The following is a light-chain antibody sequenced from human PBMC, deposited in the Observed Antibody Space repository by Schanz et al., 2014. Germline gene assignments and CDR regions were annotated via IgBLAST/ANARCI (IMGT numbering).Light chain of an antibody. CDR2: DVS. V-gene: IGLV2-14*03. Sequence: QSVLTQPASVSGSPGQSITISCTGTSSDVGRYNYVSWYQQHPGKAPKLMIYDVSNRPSGVSDRFSGSRSGNTASLTISGLQAEDEADYYCCSYAGSSTPSFEFGGGTKLTVL. CDR1: SSDVGRYNY. CDR3: CSYAGSSTPSFE. J-gene: IGLJ3*02.